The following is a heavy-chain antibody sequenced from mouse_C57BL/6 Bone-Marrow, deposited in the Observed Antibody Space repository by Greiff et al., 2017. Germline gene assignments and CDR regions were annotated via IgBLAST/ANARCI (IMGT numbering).Heavy chain of an antibody. CDR1: GFNIKDDY. CDR2: IDPANGDT. Sequence: EVQLQESGAELVRPGASVKLSCTASGFNIKDDYMHWVKQRPGQGLEWIGWIDPANGDTEYASKFKGKATITADTSSIPAYRQFSSLSSEDSAVYYCTPLYYYGSSYDYWGQGTTLTVSS. CDR3: TPLYYYGSSYDY. D-gene: IGHD1-1*01. J-gene: IGHJ2*01. V-gene: IGHV14-4*01.